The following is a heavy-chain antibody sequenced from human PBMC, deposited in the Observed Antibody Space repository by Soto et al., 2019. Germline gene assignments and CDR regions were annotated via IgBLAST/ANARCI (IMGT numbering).Heavy chain of an antibody. D-gene: IGHD3-16*01. CDR2: TNSDGSST. J-gene: IGHJ5*02. Sequence: GGSLRLSCAASGFTFSSYWMHWVRQAPGKGLVWVSRTNSDGSSTSYADSVKGRFTISRDNAKNTLYLQMNSLRAEDTAVYYCALRNWFDPWGQGTLVTVSS. CDR1: GFTFSSYW. V-gene: IGHV3-74*01. CDR3: ALRNWFDP.